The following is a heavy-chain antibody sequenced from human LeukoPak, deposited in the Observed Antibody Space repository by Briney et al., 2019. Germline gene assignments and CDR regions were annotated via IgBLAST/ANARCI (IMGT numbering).Heavy chain of an antibody. CDR3: ARMVVPAAMLDYYYYGMDV. Sequence: ASVKVSCKASGYTFTSYGISWVRQAPGQGLEWMGWISAYNGNTNYAQKLQGRVTMTTDTSTSTAYMELRSLRSDDTAVYYCARMVVPAAMLDYYYYGMDVWGKGTTVTVSS. D-gene: IGHD2-2*01. V-gene: IGHV1-18*04. CDR2: ISAYNGNT. CDR1: GYTFTSYG. J-gene: IGHJ6*04.